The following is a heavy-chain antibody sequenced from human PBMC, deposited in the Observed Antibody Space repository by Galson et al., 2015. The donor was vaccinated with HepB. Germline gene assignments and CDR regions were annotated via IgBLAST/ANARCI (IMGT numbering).Heavy chain of an antibody. CDR2: AYHSGGT. CDR3: ARAKEGRGYFDY. D-gene: IGHD3-10*01. J-gene: IGHJ4*02. CDR1: GGSISSTSYY. V-gene: IGHV4-39*07. Sequence: ETLSLTCTVSGGSIFSGGSISSTSYYWGWVCQPPGEGLEWIGEAYHSGGTNYRPSLKSRVTISVDKSKNQFSLKLTSVTAADTAVYYCARAKEGRGYFDYWGQGTLVTVS.